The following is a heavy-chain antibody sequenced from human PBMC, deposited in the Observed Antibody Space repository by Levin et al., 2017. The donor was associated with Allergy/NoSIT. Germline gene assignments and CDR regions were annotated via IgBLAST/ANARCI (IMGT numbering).Heavy chain of an antibody. CDR1: GFTFSDHL. D-gene: IGHD1-26*01. J-gene: IGHJ4*02. CDR2: SRNKANCYTT. CDR3: VATRPGSVFDY. V-gene: IGHV3-72*01. Sequence: PGGSLRLSCVVSGFTFSDHLMDWVRQTPGKGLEWVGRSRNKANCYTTEYAASVRGRFTVSRDDSKNSLYLQMSSLKTEDTAVYYCVATRPGSVFDYWGQGTLVTVSS.